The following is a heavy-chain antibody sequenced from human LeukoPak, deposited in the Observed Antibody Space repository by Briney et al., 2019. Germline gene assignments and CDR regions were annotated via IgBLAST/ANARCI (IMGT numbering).Heavy chain of an antibody. CDR1: GGSISSYY. V-gene: IGHV4-59*01. CDR3: ARGYGSGSYYTLTYYYYGMDV. CDR2: IYYSGST. J-gene: IGHJ6*02. Sequence: SETLSLTCTVSGGSISSYYWSWIRQPPGKGLEWTGYIYYSGSTNYNPSLKSRVTISVDTSKNQFSLKLSSVTAADTAVYYCARGYGSGSYYTLTYYYYGMDVWGQGTTVTVSS. D-gene: IGHD3-10*01.